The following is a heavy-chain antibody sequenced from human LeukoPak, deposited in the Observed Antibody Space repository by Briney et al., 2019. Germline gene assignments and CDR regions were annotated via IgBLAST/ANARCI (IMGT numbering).Heavy chain of an antibody. CDR3: ARHGTSSPTRYFDY. CDR1: GGSISSSSYY. V-gene: IGHV4-39*01. CDR2: MYYSGST. J-gene: IGHJ4*02. Sequence: SETLSLTCTVSGGSISSSSYYWGWIPQPPGKGLEWIGSMYYSGSTYYNPSLKSRVTISADTSKNQFSLKLSSVTAADTAVYYCARHGTSSPTRYFDYWGQGTQVTVSS. D-gene: IGHD6-6*01.